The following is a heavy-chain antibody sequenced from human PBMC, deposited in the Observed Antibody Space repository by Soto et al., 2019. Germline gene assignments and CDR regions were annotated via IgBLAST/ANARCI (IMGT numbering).Heavy chain of an antibody. CDR2: IKQDGSEK. Sequence: RKGQEWVANIKQDGSEKYYVDSVKGRFTISRDNAKNSLYLQMNSLRAEDTAVYYCARDLRGRLRYDFWSGYPTSWFDPWGQGTLVTVSS. J-gene: IGHJ5*02. D-gene: IGHD3-3*01. V-gene: IGHV3-7*01. CDR3: ARDLRGRLRYDFWSGYPTSWFDP.